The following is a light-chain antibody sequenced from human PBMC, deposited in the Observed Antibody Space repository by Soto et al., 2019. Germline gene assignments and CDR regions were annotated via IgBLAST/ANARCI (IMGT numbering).Light chain of an antibody. CDR2: DAS. V-gene: IGKV1-33*01. CDR1: QDISNY. Sequence: DIQMTQSPSSLSASVGDRVTITCQASQDISNYLNWYQQKPGKAPKLLIYDASNLETGVPSRFSGSGSGTDFTFTISILQPEDIATYYCQQYDNPPLTFGGGTKVDIK. J-gene: IGKJ4*01. CDR3: QQYDNPPLT.